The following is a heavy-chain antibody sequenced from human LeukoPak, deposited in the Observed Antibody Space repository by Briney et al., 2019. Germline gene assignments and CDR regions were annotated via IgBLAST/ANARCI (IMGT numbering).Heavy chain of an antibody. Sequence: SQTLSLTCTVSGGSISSGSYYWSWIRQPAGKGVEWIGRIETSGSTNYNPSLKSRVTISVDTSKNQFSLKLRSVTAADTAVYYCARALCINGICEWFDPWGQGTLVTVSS. V-gene: IGHV4-61*02. CDR1: GGSISSGSYY. CDR3: ARALCINGICEWFDP. D-gene: IGHD2-8*01. J-gene: IGHJ5*02. CDR2: IETSGST.